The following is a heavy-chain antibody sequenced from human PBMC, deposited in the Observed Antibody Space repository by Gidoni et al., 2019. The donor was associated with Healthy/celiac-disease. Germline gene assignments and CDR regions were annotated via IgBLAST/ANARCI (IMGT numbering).Heavy chain of an antibody. Sequence: EVQLLESGGGLVQPGGSLRLSCAASGFPFSSYAMSWVRQAPGKGLEWVSAISGSGGSTYYADSVKGRFTISRDNSKNTLYLQMNSLRAEDTAVYYCASRLAGTGAFDIWGQGTMVTVSS. CDR1: GFPFSSYA. CDR3: ASRLAGTGAFDI. J-gene: IGHJ3*02. CDR2: ISGSGGST. V-gene: IGHV3-23*01. D-gene: IGHD6-13*01.